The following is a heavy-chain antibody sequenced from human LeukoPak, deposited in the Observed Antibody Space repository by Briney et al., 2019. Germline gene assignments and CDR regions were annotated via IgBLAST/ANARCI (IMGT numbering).Heavy chain of an antibody. CDR1: GVSISSYY. Sequence: SETLSLTCTVSGVSISSYYWSWIRQPPGKGLEWIGYIYYSGSTNYNPSLKSRVTISVDTSENQFSLKLSSVTAADTAVYYCARYSVAAYNWFDPRGQGTLVTVSS. D-gene: IGHD6-6*01. CDR2: IYYSGST. CDR3: ARYSVAAYNWFDP. J-gene: IGHJ5*02. V-gene: IGHV4-59*01.